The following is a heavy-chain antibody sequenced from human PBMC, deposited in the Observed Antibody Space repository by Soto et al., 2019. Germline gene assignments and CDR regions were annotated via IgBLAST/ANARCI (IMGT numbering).Heavy chain of an antibody. J-gene: IGHJ6*02. D-gene: IGHD3-3*01. Sequence: SETLSLTCTVSGGSISSSYWSWIRQPPGKGLEYIGYIYHSGSINYKPSLKSRVTISLDTSKNHFSLKLSSVTAADTAVYYCARDGSYYDFWSGEPNDLYGMDVWGQGTTVTSP. CDR2: IYHSGSI. CDR3: ARDGSYYDFWSGEPNDLYGMDV. CDR1: GGSISSSY. V-gene: IGHV4-59*01.